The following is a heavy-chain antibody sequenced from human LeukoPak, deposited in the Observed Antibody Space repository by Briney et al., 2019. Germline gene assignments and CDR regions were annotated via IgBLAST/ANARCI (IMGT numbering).Heavy chain of an antibody. CDR1: GGSISSYY. CDR3: ARVVSYGDYPSLDY. D-gene: IGHD4-17*01. J-gene: IGHJ4*02. Sequence: SETLSLTCTVSGGSISSYYWSWIRQPAGKGLESIGHISTSGSTNYNPSLKSRVTISVDTSKNQFSLKLSSVTAADTAVYYCARVVSYGDYPSLDYWGQGTLVTVSS. V-gene: IGHV4-4*07. CDR2: ISTSGST.